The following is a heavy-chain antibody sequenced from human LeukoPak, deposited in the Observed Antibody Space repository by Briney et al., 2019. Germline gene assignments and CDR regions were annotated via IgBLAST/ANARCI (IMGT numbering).Heavy chain of an antibody. Sequence: PSETLSLTCAVSGGSISSGGYSWSWIRQPPGKGLEWIGYIYHSGSTYYNPSLKSRVTISVDRSKNRFSLKLSSVTAADTAVYYCARDSADYGDYSLGYWGQGTLVTVSS. V-gene: IGHV4-30-2*01. CDR2: IYHSGST. D-gene: IGHD4-17*01. CDR3: ARDSADYGDYSLGY. J-gene: IGHJ4*02. CDR1: GGSISSGGYS.